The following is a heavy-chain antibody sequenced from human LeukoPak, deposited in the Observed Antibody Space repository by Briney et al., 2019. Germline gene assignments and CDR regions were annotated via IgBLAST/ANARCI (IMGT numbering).Heavy chain of an antibody. CDR3: AKSLGVVVTAARIDY. V-gene: IGHV3-23*01. CDR1: RFTFSSHA. D-gene: IGHD2-21*02. CDR2: ISGSGGST. J-gene: IGHJ4*02. Sequence: GGSLRLSCAASRFTFSSHAMSWVHQAPGKGLEWVSVISGSGGSTFYADSVKGRFTISRDNSKNTLYLQMNSLRAEDTAVYYCAKSLGVVVTAARIDYWGQGTLVTVSS.